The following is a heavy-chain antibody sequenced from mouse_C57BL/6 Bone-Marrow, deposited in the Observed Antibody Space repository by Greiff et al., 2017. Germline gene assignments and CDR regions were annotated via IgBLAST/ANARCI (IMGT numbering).Heavy chain of an antibody. CDR1: GFNIKDDY. Sequence: VQLQQSGAELVRPGASVKLSCTASGFNIKDDYMHWVKQRPEQGLEWIGWIDPENGDTEYASKFQGKATITADTSSNTAYLQLSSLTSEDTAVYDCTTRDGSSPFDYWGQGTTLTVSS. V-gene: IGHV14-4*01. J-gene: IGHJ2*01. CDR2: IDPENGDT. CDR3: TTRDGSSPFDY. D-gene: IGHD1-1*01.